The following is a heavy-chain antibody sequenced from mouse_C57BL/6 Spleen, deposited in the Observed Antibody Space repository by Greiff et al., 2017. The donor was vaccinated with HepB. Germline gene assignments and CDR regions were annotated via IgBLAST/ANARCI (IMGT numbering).Heavy chain of an antibody. Sequence: DVQLQESGPGLVKPSQSLSLTCSVTGYSITSGYYWNWIRQFPGNKLEWMGYISYDGSNNYNPSLKNRISITRDTSKNQFFLKLNSVTTEDTATYYCARDTVLWGQGTSVTVSS. CDR2: ISYDGSN. CDR1: GYSITSGYY. J-gene: IGHJ4*01. CDR3: ARDTVL. V-gene: IGHV3-6*01.